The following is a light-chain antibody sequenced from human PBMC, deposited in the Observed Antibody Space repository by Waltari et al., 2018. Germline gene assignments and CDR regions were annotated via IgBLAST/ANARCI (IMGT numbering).Light chain of an antibody. Sequence: QSVLTQPPSASGTPGQRVTISCSGSSSNIGSNTVNWHQQLPGTAPKLLVSSNNQRPSGVPARFSGSKSGTSASLAISGLQSEDEADYYCAAWDDSLNGVVFGGGTKLTVL. CDR2: SNN. CDR3: AAWDDSLNGVV. V-gene: IGLV1-44*01. CDR1: SSNIGSNT. J-gene: IGLJ2*01.